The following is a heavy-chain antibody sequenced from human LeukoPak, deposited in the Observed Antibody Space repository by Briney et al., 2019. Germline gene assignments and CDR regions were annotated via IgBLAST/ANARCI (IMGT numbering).Heavy chain of an antibody. V-gene: IGHV4-4*07. CDR2: IYSSGST. D-gene: IGHD4-23*01. CDR3: ARGGKATVVTM. J-gene: IGHJ4*02. Sequence: SETLSLTCTVSGGSISSYYWNWIRQPAGKGLEWIGRIYSSGSTNYNPSLKSRVSMSVDTSKNQFSLKLTSVTAADTAVYYCARGGKATVVTMWGQGILVTVSS. CDR1: GGSISSYY.